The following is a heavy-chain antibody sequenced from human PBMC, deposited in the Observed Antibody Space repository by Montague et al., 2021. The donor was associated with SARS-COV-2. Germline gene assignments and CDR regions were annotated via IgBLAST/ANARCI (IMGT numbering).Heavy chain of an antibody. V-gene: IGHV4-34*01. J-gene: IGHJ3*02. CDR2: INHSGST. Sequence: SETLSLTCAVYGGSFSGYYWNWIRQPPGKGLEWIGEINHSGSTNYNPSLKSRVTMSVGTSKNQFSLKLSSVTAADTAVYYCAKDGEALAWGTFDIWGQGTMVTVSS. D-gene: IGHD3-10*01. CDR1: GGSFSGYY. CDR3: AKDGEALAWGTFDI.